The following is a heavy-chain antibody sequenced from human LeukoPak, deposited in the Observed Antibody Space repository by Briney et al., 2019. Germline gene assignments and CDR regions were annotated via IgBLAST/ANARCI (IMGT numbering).Heavy chain of an antibody. Sequence: GGTLRLSCAASGFTFTSYGMSWVRQAPGKGLDWVSAISGSGGSTYYADSVKGRFTISRDNAKNSLYLQMNSLRAEDTAVYYCAELGITMIGGVWGKGTTVTISS. D-gene: IGHD3-10*02. J-gene: IGHJ6*04. V-gene: IGHV3-23*01. CDR2: ISGSGGST. CDR3: AELGITMIGGV. CDR1: GFTFTSYG.